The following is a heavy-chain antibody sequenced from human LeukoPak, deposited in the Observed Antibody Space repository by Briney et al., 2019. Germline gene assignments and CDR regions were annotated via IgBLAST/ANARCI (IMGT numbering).Heavy chain of an antibody. Sequence: ASVNVSFKASGFTFTISAVQWVRQARGQRLEWIGWIVVGSGNTNYAQKFQERVTITRDMSTSTAYMELRSLISDDAAVYYCARGDDYGDYWGLYWGQGTLVTVSS. CDR2: IVVGSGNT. CDR3: ARGDDYGDYWGLY. CDR1: GFTFTISA. J-gene: IGHJ4*02. D-gene: IGHD4-17*01. V-gene: IGHV1-58*01.